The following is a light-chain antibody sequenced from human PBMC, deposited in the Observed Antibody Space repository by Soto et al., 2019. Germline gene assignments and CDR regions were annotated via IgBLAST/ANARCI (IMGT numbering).Light chain of an antibody. Sequence: ETVLTQSPGTLPLSPGERATLSCRASQTSRSNYLAWYRQTPGQAPRLLIYGASNRATGIADRFSGSGSGTDFTLIISRLEPEGFALYYCQQYGSSPWTFGQGTKVEIK. CDR2: GAS. V-gene: IGKV3-20*01. CDR3: QQYGSSPWT. CDR1: QTSRSNY. J-gene: IGKJ1*01.